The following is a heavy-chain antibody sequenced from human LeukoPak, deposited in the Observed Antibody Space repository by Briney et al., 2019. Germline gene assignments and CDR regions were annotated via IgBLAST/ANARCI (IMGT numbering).Heavy chain of an antibody. CDR3: ASGPVPAAYMDV. CDR1: GGSISGDY. CDR2: IHSSGST. Sequence: SETLSLTCTVSGGSISGDYWSWIRQSPGKGLEWIAYIHSSGSTSYNPSLKSRVTISVDTSKNEFSLKLTSVNAADTAVYYCASGPVPAAYMDVWGKGTTVTVSS. J-gene: IGHJ6*03. V-gene: IGHV4-59*01. D-gene: IGHD2-2*01.